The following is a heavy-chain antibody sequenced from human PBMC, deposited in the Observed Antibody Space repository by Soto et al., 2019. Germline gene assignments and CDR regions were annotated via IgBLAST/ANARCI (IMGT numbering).Heavy chain of an antibody. Sequence: GGSLRLSCASSGFTFSSYSMNLVRQAPGKGLEWVSSISSSSSYIYYADSVKGRFTISRDNAKNSLYLQMNSLRAEDTAVYYCARDSTDSSGYYAPFDYWGQGTLVTVSS. J-gene: IGHJ4*02. V-gene: IGHV3-21*01. CDR3: ARDSTDSSGYYAPFDY. CDR1: GFTFSSYS. D-gene: IGHD3-22*01. CDR2: ISSSSSYI.